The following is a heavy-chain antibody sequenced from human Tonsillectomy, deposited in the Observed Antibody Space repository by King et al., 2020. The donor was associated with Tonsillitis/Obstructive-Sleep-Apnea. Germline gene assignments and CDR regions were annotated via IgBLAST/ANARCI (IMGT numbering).Heavy chain of an antibody. CDR2: ISAYNGNT. CDR1: GYTFTSYG. CDR3: AWASGYDPVYYFDY. V-gene: IGHV1-18*01. D-gene: IGHD5-12*01. J-gene: IGHJ4*02. Sequence: QLVQSGAEVKKPGASVKVSCKASGYTFTSYGISWVRQAPGQGLEWMGWISAYNGNTNYVQKLQGRVTMTTDTSTSTAYMELRSLRSDDTAVYYCAWASGYDPVYYFDYWGQGTLVTVSS.